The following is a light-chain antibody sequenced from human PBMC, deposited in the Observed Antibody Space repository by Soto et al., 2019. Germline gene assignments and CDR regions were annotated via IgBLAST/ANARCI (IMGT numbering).Light chain of an antibody. CDR2: GAS. CDR3: QKYNNVPFT. V-gene: IGKV1-27*01. Sequence: DTQMTQPPYSLSASVGDRVTITCRASEAISIYLAWYQQKPGKVPNLLIYGASTLQSGVPSRFSGSGSGTDFTLTISSLQPEDVATYYCQKYNNVPFTFAPGTKVEIK. CDR1: EAISIY. J-gene: IGKJ3*01.